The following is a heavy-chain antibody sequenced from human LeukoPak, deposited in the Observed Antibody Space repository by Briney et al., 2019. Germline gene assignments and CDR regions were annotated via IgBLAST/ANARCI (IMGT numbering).Heavy chain of an antibody. J-gene: IGHJ4*02. D-gene: IGHD5-12*01. CDR2: ISYDGSNK. CDR1: GFTFSSYG. Sequence: GRSLRLSCAASGFTFSSYGMHWVRQAPGKGLEWVAVISYDGSNKYYADSVKGRFTISRDNSKNTLYLQMNSLRAEDTAVYYCAKDGPVMVADFDYWGQGTLVTVSS. V-gene: IGHV3-30*18. CDR3: AKDGPVMVADFDY.